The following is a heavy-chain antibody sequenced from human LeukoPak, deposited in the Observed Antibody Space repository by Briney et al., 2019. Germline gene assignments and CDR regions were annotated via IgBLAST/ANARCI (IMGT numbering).Heavy chain of an antibody. CDR3: ARGVYDFWSGYFSAFDI. J-gene: IGHJ3*02. D-gene: IGHD3-3*01. CDR2: INHSGST. Sequence: PSETLSLTCAVYGGSFSGYYWSWIRQPPGKGLEWIGEINHSGSTNYNPSLKSRVTISVDTSKNQFSLKLSSVTAADTAVYYCARGVYDFWSGYFSAFDIWGQGTMVTVSS. V-gene: IGHV4-34*01. CDR1: GGSFSGYY.